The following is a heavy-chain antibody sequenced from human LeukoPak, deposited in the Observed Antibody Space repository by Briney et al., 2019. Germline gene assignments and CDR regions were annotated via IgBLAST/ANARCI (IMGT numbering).Heavy chain of an antibody. CDR1: GGTFSSYA. J-gene: IGHJ3*02. V-gene: IGHV1-69*05. Sequence: SVKVSCKASGGTFSSYAISWVRQAPGQGLECMGRIIPIFGTANYAQKFQGRVTITTDESTSTAYMELSSLRSEDTAVYYCARALTRPYGDPTKDAFDIWGQGTMVTVSS. D-gene: IGHD4-17*01. CDR2: IIPIFGTA. CDR3: ARALTRPYGDPTKDAFDI.